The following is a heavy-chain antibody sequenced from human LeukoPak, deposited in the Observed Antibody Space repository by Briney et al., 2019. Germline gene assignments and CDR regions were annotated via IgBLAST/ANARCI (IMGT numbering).Heavy chain of an antibody. J-gene: IGHJ4*01. CDR3: AGAPNRHFFDY. CDR1: SGTITSHY. Sequence: SETLSLTCTVSSGTITSHYWSWIRQPPGKGLEYIGHIYYTGTTDYNPSLKSRVTMSVDTSKNQFSLRLISVTASDTAVYFCAGAPNRHFFDYWGHGTLVAVSS. V-gene: IGHV4-59*11. CDR2: IYYTGTT.